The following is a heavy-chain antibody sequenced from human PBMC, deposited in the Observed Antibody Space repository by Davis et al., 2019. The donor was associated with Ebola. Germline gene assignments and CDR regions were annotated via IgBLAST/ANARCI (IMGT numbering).Heavy chain of an antibody. CDR2: ITHDGSVK. V-gene: IGHV3-7*03. CDR3: VRDGWASLFDY. CDR1: GFTFSNYW. J-gene: IGHJ4*02. Sequence: PGGSLRLSCAASGFTFSNYWMAWGCQAPGKGLEWVAHITHDGSVKDYVDSVKGRFTISRDNAKNSLYLQMNSLRVEDTAVYYCVRDGWASLFDYWGQGTLVTVSS. D-gene: IGHD6-19*01.